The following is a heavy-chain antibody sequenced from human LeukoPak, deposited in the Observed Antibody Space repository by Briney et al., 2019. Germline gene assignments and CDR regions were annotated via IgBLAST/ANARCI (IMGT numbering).Heavy chain of an antibody. D-gene: IGHD1-26*01. CDR3: AKDLIKVGPTRFRNYYYHMDV. Sequence: GGSLRLSCAASGFTFSSYAMSWVRQAPGKGLEWVSPISGRGGSTYYADSVKGRFTISRDTPKNTLYLQMNSLRAEDTAVYYCAKDLIKVGPTRFRNYYYHMDVWGKGTTVTVSS. J-gene: IGHJ6*03. V-gene: IGHV3-23*01. CDR1: GFTFSSYA. CDR2: ISGRGGST.